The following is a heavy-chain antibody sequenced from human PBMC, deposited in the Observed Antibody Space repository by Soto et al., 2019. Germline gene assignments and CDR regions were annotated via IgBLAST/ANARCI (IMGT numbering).Heavy chain of an antibody. Sequence: PGGSLRLSCAASGFTVSSNYMSWVRQAPGKGLEWVSVIYSGGSTYYADSVKGRFTISRDNSKNTLYLQMNSLRAEDTAVYYCARSVLRYSGWYVPPPFDVWGKGSLVTVSS. CDR1: GFTVSSNY. D-gene: IGHD6-19*01. V-gene: IGHV3-66*01. CDR2: IYSGGST. CDR3: ARSVLRYSGWYVPPPFDV. J-gene: IGHJ4*02.